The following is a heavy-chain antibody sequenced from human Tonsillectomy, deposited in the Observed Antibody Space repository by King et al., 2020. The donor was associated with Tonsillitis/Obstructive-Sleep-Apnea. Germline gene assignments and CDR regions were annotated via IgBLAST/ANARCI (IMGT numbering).Heavy chain of an antibody. CDR3: AIAGDVGTVDY. CDR1: GFTFRTYW. J-gene: IGHJ4*02. D-gene: IGHD1-14*01. Sequence: EVQLVESGGDLAHPGGSLRLSCAASGFTFRTYWMSWVRQSPGKGLEWVANIDEDGSDEYYVDSVRGRFTISRDNAKNSVYLQMNTLRAEDTAVYYCAIAGDVGTVDYWGQGVLGIVSS. CDR2: IDEDGSDE. V-gene: IGHV3-7*01.